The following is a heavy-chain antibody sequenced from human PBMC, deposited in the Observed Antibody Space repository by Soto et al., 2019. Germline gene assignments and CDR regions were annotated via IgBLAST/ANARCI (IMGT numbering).Heavy chain of an antibody. Sequence: PGGSLRLSCSASGFSFSDYYMSWVRQAPGKGLEWVSYISTSSSYTNYADSAKGRFTISRDNAKNSLYLQMNSLRAEDTAVYYCARDGGVGGSYYLDYWGQGTSVTVSS. CDR3: ARDGGVGGSYYLDY. D-gene: IGHD1-26*01. CDR1: GFSFSDYY. CDR2: ISTSSSYT. V-gene: IGHV3-11*05. J-gene: IGHJ4*02.